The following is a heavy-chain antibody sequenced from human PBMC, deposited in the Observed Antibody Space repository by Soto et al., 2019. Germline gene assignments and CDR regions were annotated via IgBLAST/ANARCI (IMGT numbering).Heavy chain of an antibody. D-gene: IGHD2-15*01. Sequence: ASVKVSCKASGYTFTSYTISWVRQAPGQGLEWMGRIIPILSMANYAQKFQGRVTITADKSTSTAYMELSSLRSEDTAVYYCARGYCSGGSCFYPFDYWGQGTLVTV. CDR3: ARGYCSGGSCFYPFDY. V-gene: IGHV1-69*02. CDR1: GYTFTSYT. J-gene: IGHJ4*02. CDR2: IIPILSMA.